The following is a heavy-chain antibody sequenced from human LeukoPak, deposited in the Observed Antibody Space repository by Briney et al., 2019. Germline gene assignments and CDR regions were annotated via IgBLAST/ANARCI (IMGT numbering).Heavy chain of an antibody. Sequence: SETLSLTCTVSGASMSSHCWTWMRQDPGTGLEWIGNIFHTGSTSYNPALESRVTISLDTSNNQFSLKLTSVTAADTAVYYCAKEGGPARPGLDSWGQGTLVTVSS. J-gene: IGHJ4*02. V-gene: IGHV4-59*11. CDR3: AKEGGPARPGLDS. CDR1: GASMSSHC. D-gene: IGHD6-6*01. CDR2: IFHTGST.